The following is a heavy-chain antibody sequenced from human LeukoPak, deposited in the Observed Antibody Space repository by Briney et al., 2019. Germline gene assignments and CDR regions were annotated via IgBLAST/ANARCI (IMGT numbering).Heavy chain of an antibody. CDR3: ATRWSGGDDYGDLMDY. V-gene: IGHV1-69*04. CDR2: IIPIFGIA. J-gene: IGHJ4*02. D-gene: IGHD4-17*01. Sequence: ASVKVSCKASGGTFSSYAISWVRQAPGQGLEWMGRIIPIFGIANYAQKFQGRDTITADKSTSTAYMELSSLRSEDTAVYYCATRWSGGDDYGDLMDYWGQGTLVTVSS. CDR1: GGTFSSYA.